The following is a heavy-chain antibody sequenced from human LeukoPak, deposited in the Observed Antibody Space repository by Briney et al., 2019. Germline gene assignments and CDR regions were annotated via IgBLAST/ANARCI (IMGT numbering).Heavy chain of an antibody. Sequence: PGGSLRLSCAASGFTFSNYWMSWVRQAPGKGLEWVANIKQDGSEKYYVDSVKGRFTISRDNAKNSLYMQMNSLKAEDTAVYYCARNLDTNFDYWGQGTLVTVSS. J-gene: IGHJ4*02. CDR1: GFTFSNYW. CDR3: ARNLDTNFDY. V-gene: IGHV3-7*01. CDR2: IKQDGSEK. D-gene: IGHD1-1*01.